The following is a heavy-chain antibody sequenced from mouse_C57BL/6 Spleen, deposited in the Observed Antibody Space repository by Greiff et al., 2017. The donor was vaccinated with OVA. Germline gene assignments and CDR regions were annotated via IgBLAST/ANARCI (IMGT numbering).Heavy chain of an antibody. J-gene: IGHJ4*01. CDR1: GYTFTSYW. D-gene: IGHD1-1*01. Sequence: QVQLQQPGAELVKPGASVKLSCKASGYTFTSYWMQWVKQRPGQGLEWIGEIDPSDSYTNYNQKFKGKATLTVDTSSSTAYMQLSSLTSEDSAVYYCARGGIYYYGSSWDYAMDYWGQGTSVTVSS. CDR3: ARGGIYYYGSSWDYAMDY. CDR2: IDPSDSYT. V-gene: IGHV1-50*01.